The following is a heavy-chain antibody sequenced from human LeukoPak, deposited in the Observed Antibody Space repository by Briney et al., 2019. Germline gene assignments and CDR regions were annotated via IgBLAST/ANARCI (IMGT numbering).Heavy chain of an antibody. CDR3: ARDLFFGSATLDY. V-gene: IGHV4-38-2*02. CDR1: GYSISSGYY. J-gene: IGHJ4*02. Sequence: SETLSLTCTVSGYSISSGYYWGWIRQAPGKGLEWVGSTYHSGSTYYNPSLKSRVTISVDTSKIQFSLKLSSVTAADTAVYYCARDLFFGSATLDYWGQGTLVTVSS. CDR2: TYHSGST. D-gene: IGHD3-10*01.